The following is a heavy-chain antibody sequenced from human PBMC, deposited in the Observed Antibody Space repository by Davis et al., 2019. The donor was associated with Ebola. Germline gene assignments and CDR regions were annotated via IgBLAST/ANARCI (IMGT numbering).Heavy chain of an antibody. CDR3: ARDNEPRFLEWFPPAVDP. CDR2: ISSSSSYI. Sequence: GESLKISCAASGFTFSSYSMNWVRQAPGKGLEWVSSISSSSSYIYYADSVKGRFTISRDNAKNSLYLQMNSLRAEDTAVYYCARDNEPRFLEWFPPAVDPWGQGTLVTVSS. D-gene: IGHD3-3*01. CDR1: GFTFSSYS. J-gene: IGHJ5*02. V-gene: IGHV3-21*01.